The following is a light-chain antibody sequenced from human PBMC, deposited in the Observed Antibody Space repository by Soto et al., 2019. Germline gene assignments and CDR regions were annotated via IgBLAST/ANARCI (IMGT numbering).Light chain of an antibody. V-gene: IGKV3-20*01. Sequence: EFVLTQSPGTLSLSPGERATLSCRASRSVSTFLGWYQQKPGQPPRLLIYGASTRAAGIPDRFSGTGSGTDFTLTISRLEPEDFAVYYCQHFGDSPITFGQGTRMEIK. CDR1: RSVSTF. CDR2: GAS. CDR3: QHFGDSPIT. J-gene: IGKJ5*01.